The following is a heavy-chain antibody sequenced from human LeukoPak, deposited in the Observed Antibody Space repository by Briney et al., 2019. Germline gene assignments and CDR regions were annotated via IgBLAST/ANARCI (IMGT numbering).Heavy chain of an antibody. J-gene: IGHJ4*02. Sequence: GGSLRLSCAVSGFTFSSYAMSWVRQAPGKGLEWVSVISGSGGTTYYSDSVKGRFTIPRDNSKNTLYLQMNSVRAEDTAVYHAVVGATTGYWGQGTLVTVSS. CDR1: GFTFSSYA. CDR3: VVGATTGY. CDR2: ISGSGGTT. D-gene: IGHD1-26*01. V-gene: IGHV3-23*01.